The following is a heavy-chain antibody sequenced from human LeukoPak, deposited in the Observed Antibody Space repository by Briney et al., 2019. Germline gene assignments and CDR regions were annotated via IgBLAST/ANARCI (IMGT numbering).Heavy chain of an antibody. V-gene: IGHV1-46*01. CDR3: ARESLLGSSSRGAFDI. CDR1: GYTFTSYY. CDR2: INPSGGST. Sequence: ASVKVSCKASGYTFTSYYMHWVRQAPGQGLEWMGIINPSGGSTSYAQKFQGRVTMTRDTSTSTVYMELSSLRSEDTAVYYCARESLLGSSSRGAFDIWGQGTMVTVSS. D-gene: IGHD6-13*01. J-gene: IGHJ3*02.